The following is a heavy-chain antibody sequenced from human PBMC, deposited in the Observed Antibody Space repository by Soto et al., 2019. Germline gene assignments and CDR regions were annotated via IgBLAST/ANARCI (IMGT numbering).Heavy chain of an antibody. CDR1: GGSFSGYY. Sequence: PSETLSLTCAVYGGSFSGYYWSWIRQPPGKGLEWIGEINHSGGTNYNPSLKSRVTISVDTSKNQFSLKLSSVTAADTAVYYCARGPWGWYFDYWGQGTLVTVSS. D-gene: IGHD6-19*01. CDR2: INHSGGT. V-gene: IGHV4-34*01. CDR3: ARGPWGWYFDY. J-gene: IGHJ4*02.